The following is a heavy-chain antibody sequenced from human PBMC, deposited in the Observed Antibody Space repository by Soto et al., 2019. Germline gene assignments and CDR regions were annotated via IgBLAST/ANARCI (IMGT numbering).Heavy chain of an antibody. Sequence: GGSLRLSCAASGFTFSSYSMNWVRQAPGKGLEWLSFISSTGSYIYYADSVSGRFTISRDNARNSLSLQMNSLRVEDTAVYYCARDHPHCSGGSCFLPFGFWGQGTRVTVSS. D-gene: IGHD2-15*01. CDR3: ARDHPHCSGGSCFLPFGF. J-gene: IGHJ4*02. CDR1: GFTFSSYS. V-gene: IGHV3-21*01. CDR2: ISSTGSYI.